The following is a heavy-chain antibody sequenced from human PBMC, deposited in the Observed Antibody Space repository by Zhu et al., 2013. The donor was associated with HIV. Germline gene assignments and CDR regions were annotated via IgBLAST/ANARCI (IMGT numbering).Heavy chain of an antibody. CDR3: ARYPGGSGWYSWGTYYYGMDV. V-gene: IGHV1-18*04. Sequence: QVQLVQSGAEVKKPGASVKVSCKASGYTFTSYGISWVRQAPGQGLEWMGWISAYNGNTNYAQKLQGRVTMTTDTSTSTAYMELRSLRSDDTAVYYCARYPGGSGWYSWGTYYYGMDVWGQGTTVTVSS. CDR2: ISAYNGNT. J-gene: IGHJ6*02. CDR1: GYTFTSYG. D-gene: IGHD6-19*01.